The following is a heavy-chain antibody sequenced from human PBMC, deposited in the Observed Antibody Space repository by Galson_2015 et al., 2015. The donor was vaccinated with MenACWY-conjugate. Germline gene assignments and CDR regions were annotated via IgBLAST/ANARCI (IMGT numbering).Heavy chain of an antibody. CDR3: ARKRGGGGGENFFFYGMDV. J-gene: IGHJ6*02. V-gene: IGHV3-7*03. D-gene: IGHD3-16*01. CDR1: GFTFSNYW. CDR2: IKQDGSEK. Sequence: SLRLSCAGSGFTFSNYWMSWVRQAPGKGLEWVANIKQDGSEKYYVDSVKGRFTISRDNAKISLYLQMNSLRAEDTAVYYCARKRGGGGGENFFFYGMDVWGQGTTVTVSS.